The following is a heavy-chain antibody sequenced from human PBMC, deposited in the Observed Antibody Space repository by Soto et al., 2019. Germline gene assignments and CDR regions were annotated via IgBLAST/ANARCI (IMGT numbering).Heavy chain of an antibody. CDR2: MYYSGSS. CDR3: ARQRLLRLKPDFDI. D-gene: IGHD2-21*02. CDR1: GGSTSDKSYF. V-gene: IGHV4-39*01. Sequence: SETLSLTCSVSGGSTSDKSYFWVWVRHSPGKGLEWIGSMYYSGSSYYNPSLKSRVAISVDTSKNQFSLKLRSVTAADTAVYFCARQRLLRLKPDFDIWGQGTLVTVSS. J-gene: IGHJ4*02.